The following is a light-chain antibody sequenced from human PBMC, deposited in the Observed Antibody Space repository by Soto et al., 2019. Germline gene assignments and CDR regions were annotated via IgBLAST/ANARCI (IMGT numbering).Light chain of an antibody. CDR2: AAS. J-gene: IGKJ5*01. Sequence: DIQMTQSPSSLSASVGDRVTITCRASQSISSYLNWYQQKPGTAPKLLIYAASSLQSGVPSRFSGSGSGTDFTRTISSLQPEDFATYYCQQSYSTPPTFGQGTRREIK. V-gene: IGKV1-39*01. CDR1: QSISSY. CDR3: QQSYSTPPT.